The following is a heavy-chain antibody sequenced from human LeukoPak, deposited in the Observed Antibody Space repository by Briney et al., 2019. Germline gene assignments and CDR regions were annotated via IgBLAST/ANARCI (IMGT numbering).Heavy chain of an antibody. D-gene: IGHD2-2*01. Sequence: PGGSLILSCAASGFTFSRYSMNWVRQAPGKGLEWASIISGDTTHIYYADSVKGRFTISRDNARNSLFLQMNSLRAEDTAVYYCARDLRYCSSASCSENGAFDIWGQGTMVTVSS. CDR3: ARDLRYCSSASCSENGAFDI. V-gene: IGHV3-21*01. J-gene: IGHJ3*02. CDR2: ISGDTTHI. CDR1: GFTFSRYS.